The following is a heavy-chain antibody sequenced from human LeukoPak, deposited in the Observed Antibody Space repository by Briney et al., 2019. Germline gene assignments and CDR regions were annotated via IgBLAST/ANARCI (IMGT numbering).Heavy chain of an antibody. CDR3: ARVLDGGDAFDI. D-gene: IGHD2-15*01. V-gene: IGHV4-59*01. CDR2: IYYSGST. J-gene: IGHJ3*02. CDR1: GGSISSYY. Sequence: SETLSLTCTVSGGSISSYYWSWIRQPPGKGLEWIGYIYYSGSTNYNPSLKSRVTISVDTSKNQFSLKLSSVTAADTAVYYCARVLDGGDAFDIWGQGTMVTVSS.